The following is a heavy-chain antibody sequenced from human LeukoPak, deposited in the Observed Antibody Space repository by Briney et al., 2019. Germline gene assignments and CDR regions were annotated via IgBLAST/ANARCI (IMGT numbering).Heavy chain of an antibody. V-gene: IGHV3-23*01. J-gene: IGHJ4*02. CDR3: AKDLESGSITIFGVVISFDY. CDR1: GFTFSSYA. D-gene: IGHD3-3*01. Sequence: GGSLRLSCAASGFTFSSYAMSWVRQAPGKGLEWVSAISGRGGSTYYADSVKGRFTISRDNSKNTLYLQMNSLRAEDTAVYYCAKDLESGSITIFGVVISFDYWGQGTLVTVSS. CDR2: ISGRGGST.